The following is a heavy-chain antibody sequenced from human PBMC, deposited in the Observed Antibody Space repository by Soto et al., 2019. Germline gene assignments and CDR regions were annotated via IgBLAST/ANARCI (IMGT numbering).Heavy chain of an antibody. CDR1: GFTFSSYG. D-gene: IGHD3-10*01. Sequence: QVQLVESGGGVVQPGRSLRLSCAASGFTFSSYGMHWVRQAPGKGLEWVAVIWYDGSSKYYADSVKGRFTISRDNSKNTLYLQMNSLRAEDTAVYYCARGRYYGDCWGQGTLVTVSP. J-gene: IGHJ4*02. V-gene: IGHV3-33*01. CDR2: IWYDGSSK. CDR3: ARGRYYGDC.